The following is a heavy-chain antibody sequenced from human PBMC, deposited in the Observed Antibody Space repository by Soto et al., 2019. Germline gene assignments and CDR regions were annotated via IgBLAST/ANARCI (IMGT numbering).Heavy chain of an antibody. D-gene: IGHD4-4*01. CDR1: GYSFTSYW. J-gene: IGHJ6*02. CDR2: IYPGDSDT. V-gene: IGHV5-51*01. CDR3: ARRLGGTTVSYGMDV. Sequence: GESLKISCKGFGYSFTSYWIGWVCQMPGKGLEWVGIIYPGDSDTGYSPSFQGQVTILVDKSISTAYLQWSSLKASDTAMYYCARRLGGTTVSYGMDVWGQGTTVTVSS.